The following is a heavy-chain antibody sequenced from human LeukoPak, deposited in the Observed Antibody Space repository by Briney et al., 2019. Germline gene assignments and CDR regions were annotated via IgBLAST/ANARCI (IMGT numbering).Heavy chain of an antibody. D-gene: IGHD3-22*01. CDR2: IYYSGST. Sequence: SETLSLTCTVSGGSISSYYWSWIRQPPGKGLAWIGYIYYSGSTNYNPSLKSRVTISVDTSKNQFSLKLSSVTAADTAVYYCARGEDYYDSSGYFDYWGQGTLVTVSS. CDR3: ARGEDYYDSSGYFDY. V-gene: IGHV4-59*01. CDR1: GGSISSYY. J-gene: IGHJ4*02.